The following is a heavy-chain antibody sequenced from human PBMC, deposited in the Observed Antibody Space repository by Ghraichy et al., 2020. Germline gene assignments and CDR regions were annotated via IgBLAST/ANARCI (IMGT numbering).Heavy chain of an antibody. CDR3: AKGIWLGEFHVSPFEY. V-gene: IGHV3-23*01. D-gene: IGHD3-10*01. J-gene: IGHJ4*02. Sequence: GQKKVSAISAGGSPTYYIDSVKGRFTISRDNSKNTLYLQMNSLRVEDTAVYYCAKGIWLGEFHVSPFEYWGPGT. CDR2: ISAGGSPT.